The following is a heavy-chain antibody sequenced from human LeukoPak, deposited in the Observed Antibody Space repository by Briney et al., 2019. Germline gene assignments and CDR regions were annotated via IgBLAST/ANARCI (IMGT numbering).Heavy chain of an antibody. J-gene: IGHJ4*02. Sequence: GGSLRLSCAASGFTFSCHLMHWVRQAPGKGLVWVSRISSDGTYTNYADSVRGRFTISRDNAKNTLYLQMNSLRAEDTAVYYCAKHNIDYWGQGTLVTVSS. CDR3: AKHNIDY. CDR2: ISSDGTYT. CDR1: GFTFSCHL. D-gene: IGHD1-1*01. V-gene: IGHV3-74*01.